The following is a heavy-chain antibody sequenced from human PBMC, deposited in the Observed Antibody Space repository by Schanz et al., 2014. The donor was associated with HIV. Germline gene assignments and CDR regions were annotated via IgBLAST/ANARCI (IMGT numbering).Heavy chain of an antibody. CDR2: ISGNSGHT. CDR3: AKEGKPVVVDGPRH. V-gene: IGHV3-23*01. D-gene: IGHD2-15*01. Sequence: EVQLLESGGGLVQPGGSLRLSCAASGFTFTSYAMSWVRQAPGKGLEWVSGISGNSGHTWYADSVKGRFTIARDNSKNTLYLQLDNVRAEDTAVYYCAKEGKPVVVDGPRHWGQGVLVTVSS. CDR1: GFTFTSYA. J-gene: IGHJ4*02.